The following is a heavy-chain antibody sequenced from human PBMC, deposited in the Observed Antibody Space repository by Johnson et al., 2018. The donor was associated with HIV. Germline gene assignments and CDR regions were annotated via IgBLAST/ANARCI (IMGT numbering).Heavy chain of an antibody. Sequence: VQLVESGGGVVQPGRSLRLSCTASGFTFSSYWMHWVRQVAGKGLVWVARINSDGSSTSYADSVKGRFTISRDNAKNTLYLQMNSLRVEDTAVYYCARAIDQGYSSGWSSDVYDIWGQGTLVTVS. CDR3: ARAIDQGYSSGWSSDVYDI. CDR1: GFTFSSYW. V-gene: IGHV3-74*02. J-gene: IGHJ3*02. CDR2: INSDGSST. D-gene: IGHD6-19*01.